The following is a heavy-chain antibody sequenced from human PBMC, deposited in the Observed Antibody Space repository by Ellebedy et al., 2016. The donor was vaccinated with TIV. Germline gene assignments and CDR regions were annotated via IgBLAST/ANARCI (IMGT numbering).Heavy chain of an antibody. CDR3: ARHEGGNWGDH. D-gene: IGHD3-16*01. V-gene: IGHV5-51*01. CDR2: IYPGDSET. J-gene: IGHJ4*02. CDR1: GYSFTSNW. Sequence: GESLKISCKASGYSFTSNWIGWVRQMPGMGLEWMGIIYPGDSETRYNPSFQGRVTISADRSISTAYLQWSSLKASDTAIYYCARHEGGNWGDHWGQGTLVTVSS.